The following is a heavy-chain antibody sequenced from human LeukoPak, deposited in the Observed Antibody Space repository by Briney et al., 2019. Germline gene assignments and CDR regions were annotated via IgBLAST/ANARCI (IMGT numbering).Heavy chain of an antibody. Sequence: ASVKVSCKASGYTFTSYGISWVRQAPGQGLEWMGWISAYNGNTNYAQKLQGRATMTTDTSTSTAYMELRSLRSDDTAVYYCARDSTYYDFWSGHNWFDPWGQGTLVTVSS. V-gene: IGHV1-18*01. CDR2: ISAYNGNT. D-gene: IGHD3-3*01. CDR3: ARDSTYYDFWSGHNWFDP. J-gene: IGHJ5*02. CDR1: GYTFTSYG.